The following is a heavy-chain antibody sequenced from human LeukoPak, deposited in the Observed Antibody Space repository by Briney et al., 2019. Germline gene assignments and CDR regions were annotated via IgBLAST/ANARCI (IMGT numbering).Heavy chain of an antibody. J-gene: IGHJ4*02. CDR2: INSDGSST. D-gene: IGHD3-22*01. CDR3: TIMHRYYDGSGYWVQ. CDR1: GFTFSSYW. Sequence: PGGSLRLSCAASGFTFSSYWMHWVRQAPGKGLVWVSRINSDGSSTSYADSVKGRFTISRDNPRNTLYMQMNSMRAEDTAVYYCTIMHRYYDGSGYWVQWGQGTLVTVSS. V-gene: IGHV3-74*01.